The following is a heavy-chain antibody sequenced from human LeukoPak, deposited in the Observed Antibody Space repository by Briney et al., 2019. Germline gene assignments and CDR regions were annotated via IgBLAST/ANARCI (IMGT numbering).Heavy chain of an antibody. CDR3: ARGPYYYDSSGYYGV. J-gene: IGHJ4*02. CDR1: GGSFSGYY. D-gene: IGHD3-22*01. CDR2: INHSGST. Sequence: SETLSLTCAVYGGSFSGYYWSWIRQPPGKGLEWIGEINHSGSTNYNPSLKGRVTISVDTSKNQFSLKLSSVTAADTAVYYCARGPYYYDSSGYYGVWGQGTLVTVSS. V-gene: IGHV4-34*01.